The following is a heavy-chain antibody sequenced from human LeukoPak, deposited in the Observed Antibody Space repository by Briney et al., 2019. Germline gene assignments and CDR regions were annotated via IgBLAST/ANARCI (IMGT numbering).Heavy chain of an antibody. J-gene: IGHJ4*02. D-gene: IGHD2-15*01. Sequence: LRLSCAASGFTFSSYEMNWIRQAPGKGLEWIGTIYHSGSTEYNPSLKSRVAIFVDTSKNQFSLILHSVAAADTAVYYCARRSEFDNTHYHYFDYWGQGALVTVSS. CDR2: IYHSGST. CDR1: GFTFSSYE. V-gene: IGHV4-59*08. CDR3: ARRSEFDNTHYHYFDY.